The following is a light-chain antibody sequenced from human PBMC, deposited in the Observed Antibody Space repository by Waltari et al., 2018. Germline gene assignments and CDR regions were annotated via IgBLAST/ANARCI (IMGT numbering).Light chain of an antibody. V-gene: IGLV4-69*01. Sequence: QLVLTQSPSASASLGASVKLTCTLSSGHSSNVIAWLQQQPEKGPRYLMKVNSDGSHSKGDEIPDRFSGSSSGAERYLTISSLQSEEEADYYCQTGGHGTWVVGGGTKLTVL. CDR1: SGHSSNV. CDR2: VNSDGSH. J-gene: IGLJ3*02. CDR3: QTGGHGTWV.